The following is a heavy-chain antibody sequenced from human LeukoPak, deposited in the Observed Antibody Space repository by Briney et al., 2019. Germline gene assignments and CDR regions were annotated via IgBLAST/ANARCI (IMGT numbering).Heavy chain of an antibody. Sequence: HPGGSLRLSCAASGFTFSSYGMSWVRQAPGKGLEWVSAISGSGGSTYYADSVKGRFTISRDNSKNTLYLQMNSLRAEDTAVYYCAKGSVGMCGGSCYSSYYYYYYMDVWGKGTTVTVSS. CDR1: GFTFSSYG. CDR2: ISGSGGST. V-gene: IGHV3-23*01. D-gene: IGHD2-15*01. J-gene: IGHJ6*03. CDR3: AKGSVGMCGGSCYSSYYYYYYMDV.